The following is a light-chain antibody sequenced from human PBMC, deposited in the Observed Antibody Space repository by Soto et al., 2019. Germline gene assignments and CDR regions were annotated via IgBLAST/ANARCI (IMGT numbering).Light chain of an antibody. J-gene: IGLJ2*01. CDR2: RSN. CDR1: SSNIGSNT. V-gene: IGLV1-44*01. CDR3: AAWDDSLNGVV. Sequence: QAVVTQPPSASGTPGQRVTISCSGSSSNIGSNTVNWYQQFPGTAPKLLIYRSNQRPSGVPDRFSGSKSGTSASLAISGLQSEDEADYYCAAWDDSLNGVVFGGGTKLTVL.